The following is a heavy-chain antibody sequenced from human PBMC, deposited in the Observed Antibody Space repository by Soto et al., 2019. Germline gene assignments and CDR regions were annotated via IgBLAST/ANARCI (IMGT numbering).Heavy chain of an antibody. D-gene: IGHD5-18*01. J-gene: IGHJ4*02. CDR3: ARRYGYSFDF. CDR1: GGSISSYY. Sequence: QVQLQESGPGLVKPSETLSLPCTVSGGSISSYYWSWIRQPPGKGLEWIGYIYYSGSTNYNPSLXGXVXIXXDTAKNQLSLKLSSVTAADTAVYYCARRYGYSFDFWGQGTLVTASS. CDR2: IYYSGST. V-gene: IGHV4-59*12.